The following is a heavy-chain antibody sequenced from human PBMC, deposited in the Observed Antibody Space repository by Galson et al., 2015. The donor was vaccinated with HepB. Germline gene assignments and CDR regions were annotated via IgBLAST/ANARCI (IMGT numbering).Heavy chain of an antibody. Sequence: SLRLSCAASGFSVSSNYMSWVRQASGKGLEWVSVIYRDGTTYYTDSVKGRFTVSRDNSKNTLYLQMNSLRAEDTAVYYCARDLPFDYWGRGTLVTVSS. CDR2: IYRDGTT. CDR1: GFSVSSNY. CDR3: ARDLPFDY. J-gene: IGHJ4*02. V-gene: IGHV3-53*01.